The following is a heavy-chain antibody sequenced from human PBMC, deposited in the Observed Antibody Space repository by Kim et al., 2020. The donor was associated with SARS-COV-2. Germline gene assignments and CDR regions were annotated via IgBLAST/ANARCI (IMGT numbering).Heavy chain of an antibody. CDR1: GYTVTYSY. CDR3: ATVVFYYDAGYFKN. V-gene: IGHV3-53*01. D-gene: IGHD3-22*01. CDR2: IYSGGNT. Sequence: GGSLRLSCAASGYTVTYSYMGWVRQAPGKGLEWVSFIYSGGNTIYADSVKGRLIISRDHSKDSLYLQMNSLIAEDTAVYYCATVVFYYDAGYFKNWGQATLLIVSS. J-gene: IGHJ1*01.